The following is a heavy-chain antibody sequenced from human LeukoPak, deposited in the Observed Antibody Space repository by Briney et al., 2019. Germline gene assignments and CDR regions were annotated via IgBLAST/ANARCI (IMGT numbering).Heavy chain of an antibody. CDR2: ISSSITTM. V-gene: IGHV3-48*01. D-gene: IGHD3-16*01. CDR1: GFTFNNYN. CDR3: ARVRHENLWGSYDT. J-gene: IGHJ5*02. Sequence: GGSLRLSCAASGFTFNNYNMHWVRQAPGKGLEWLSYISSSITTMYYADSLRGRFTISRDNTKNSLYLQMNSLRADDTAVYYCARVRHENLWGSYDTWGQGTLVTVSS.